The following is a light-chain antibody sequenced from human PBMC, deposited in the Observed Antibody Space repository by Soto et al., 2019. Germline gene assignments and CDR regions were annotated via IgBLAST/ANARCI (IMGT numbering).Light chain of an antibody. CDR1: QTISRTF. J-gene: IGKJ1*01. CDR2: GAS. V-gene: IGKV3-20*01. CDR3: QQYGNSPRT. Sequence: EVVLTQSPGTLSLSPGERATLSCRASQTISRTFFAWYQQKPGQAPRLLIHGASSRATGIPDRFSGSGSGTDFTLTISRLEPEDFGMYYCQQYGNSPRTFGQGTKVDIK.